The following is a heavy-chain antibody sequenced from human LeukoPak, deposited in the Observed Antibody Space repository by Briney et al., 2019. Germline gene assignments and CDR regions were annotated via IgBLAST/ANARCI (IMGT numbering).Heavy chain of an antibody. Sequence: GGSLRLSCAASGFTFSSYGMHWVRQAPGKGLEWVAVIWYDGSNKYYADSVKGRFTISRDNSKNTLYLQMNSLRAEDTAVYYCAREGGYSNYFSWTGYYYYGMDVWGQGTTVTVSS. CDR1: GFTFSSYG. CDR3: AREGGYSNYFSWTGYYYYGMDV. D-gene: IGHD4-11*01. CDR2: IWYDGSNK. V-gene: IGHV3-33*01. J-gene: IGHJ6*02.